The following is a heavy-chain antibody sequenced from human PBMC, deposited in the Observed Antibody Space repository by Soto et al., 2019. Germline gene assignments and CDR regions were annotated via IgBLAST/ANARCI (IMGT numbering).Heavy chain of an antibody. CDR1: GGSISDYY. J-gene: IGHJ4*02. V-gene: IGHV4-59*01. D-gene: IGHD6-13*01. CDR2: IFYSGST. CDR3: ARRASWFFDY. Sequence: KTSETLSLTCTVSGGSISDYYWSWIRQPPGKGLEWIGYIFYSGSTNYNPSLKSRVTISVDTSRNQFSLKLSSVAAADTAVYYCARRASWFFDYWGQGTLVTVSS.